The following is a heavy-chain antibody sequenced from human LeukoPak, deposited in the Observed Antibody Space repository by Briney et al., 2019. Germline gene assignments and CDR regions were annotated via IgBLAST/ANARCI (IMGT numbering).Heavy chain of an antibody. CDR2: TSGGGGNT. D-gene: IGHD3-22*01. Sequence: GGSLRLSCAASGFTFRSYVMSCVRQAPGKGLEWISSTSGGGGNTYYADSVKGRFTISRDNSNNTLYLQMNSLRAEDTAIYYCARVVPRRYYDQPSNKFDPWGQGTLVTVSS. CDR3: ARVVPRRYYDQPSNKFDP. V-gene: IGHV3-23*01. CDR1: GFTFRSYV. J-gene: IGHJ5*02.